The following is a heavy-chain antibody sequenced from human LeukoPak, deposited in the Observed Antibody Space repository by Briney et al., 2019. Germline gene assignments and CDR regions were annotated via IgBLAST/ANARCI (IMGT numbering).Heavy chain of an antibody. J-gene: IGHJ4*02. CDR2: IYYSGST. V-gene: IGHV4-39*01. Sequence: PSETLSPTCTVSGGSISSSSYYWGWIRQPPGKGLEWIGSIYYSGSTYYNPSLKSRVTISVDTSKNQFSLKLSSVTAADTAVYYCARQGLDSSSWLYYFDYWGQGTLVTVSS. CDR3: ARQGLDSSSWLYYFDY. D-gene: IGHD6-13*01. CDR1: GGSISSSSYY.